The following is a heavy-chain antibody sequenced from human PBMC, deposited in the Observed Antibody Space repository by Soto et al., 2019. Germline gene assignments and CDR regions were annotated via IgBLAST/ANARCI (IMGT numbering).Heavy chain of an antibody. CDR3: AQDRGSIQLWYDY. CDR1: GFTFSSYG. V-gene: IGHV3-30*18. J-gene: IGHJ4*01. Sequence: GGSRRLSCAASGFTFSSYGMNWVRQAPGKGLEWVAFISYDGSNKYYADSVKGRFTISRDNSKNTLYLQMNSLRAEDTAVYYCAQDRGSIQLWYDYWGQGTLVTVSS. D-gene: IGHD5-18*01. CDR2: ISYDGSNK.